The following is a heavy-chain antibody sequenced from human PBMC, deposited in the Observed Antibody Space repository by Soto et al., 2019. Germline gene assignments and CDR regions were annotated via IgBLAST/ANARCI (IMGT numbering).Heavy chain of an antibody. CDR3: ARVVGYYYGSGSYGLPHYFDY. CDR2: IYHSGST. V-gene: IGHV4-4*02. CDR1: GGSISSSNW. D-gene: IGHD3-10*01. Sequence: TSETLSLTCAVSGGSISSSNWWSWVRQPPGKGLEWIGEIYHSGSTNYNPSLKSRVTISVDKSKNQFSLKLSSVTAADTAVYYCARVVGYYYGSGSYGLPHYFDYWGQGTLVTVSS. J-gene: IGHJ4*02.